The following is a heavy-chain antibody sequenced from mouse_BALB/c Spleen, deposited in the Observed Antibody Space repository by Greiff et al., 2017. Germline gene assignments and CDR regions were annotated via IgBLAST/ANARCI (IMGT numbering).Heavy chain of an antibody. D-gene: IGHD1-3*01. CDR1: GYTFTSYW. CDR3: ANNLWFAY. CDR2: INPSTGYT. Sequence: QVQLQQPGAELVMPGASVKMSCKASGYTFTSYWMHWVKQRPGQGLEWIGYINPSTGYTEYNQKFKDKATLTADKSSSTAYMQLSSLTSEDSAVYYCANNLWFAYWGQGTLVTVSA. J-gene: IGHJ3*01. V-gene: IGHV1S26*01.